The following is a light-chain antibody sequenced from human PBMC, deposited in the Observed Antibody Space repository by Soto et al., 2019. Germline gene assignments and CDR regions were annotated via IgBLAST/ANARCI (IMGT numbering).Light chain of an antibody. J-gene: IGKJ4*01. CDR2: GAS. CDR3: QQRSDWPPLT. V-gene: IGKV3-11*01. CDR1: QSVGGY. Sequence: EIVLTQSPATLSLSPGERATLSCRASQSVGGYLAWYQQKPGQAPRLLIYGASARATGIPARFSGSGTGTDFTLTISSLEPEDFAVYYCQQRSDWPPLTFGGGTKIEIK.